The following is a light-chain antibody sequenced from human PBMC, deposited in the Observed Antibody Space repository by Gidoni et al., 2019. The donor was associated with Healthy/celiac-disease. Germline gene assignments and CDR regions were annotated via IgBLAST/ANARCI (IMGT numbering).Light chain of an antibody. CDR3: QQYYSTPIT. CDR1: QSVYRSNNKNY. CDR2: WAS. Sequence: DIVMNQSPDSLAVSLGERATINCKSSQSVYRSNNKNYLGWYQQKPGQPPKLLIYWASTRESGVPDRFSGGGSGTDFTLTISSLQAEDVAVYYCQQYYSTPITFGQGTRLEIK. J-gene: IGKJ5*01. V-gene: IGKV4-1*01.